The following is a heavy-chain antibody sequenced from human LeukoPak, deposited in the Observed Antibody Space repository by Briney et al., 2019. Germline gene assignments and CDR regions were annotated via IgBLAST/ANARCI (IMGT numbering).Heavy chain of an antibody. J-gene: IGHJ4*02. CDR3: ARTTSIAARPEHFDY. Sequence: ASVKVSCKASGYTFTSYDINWVRQATGQRPEWMGWMSPNSGDTGYAQKFQDRVTMTRNTSISTAYMELSSLRSDDTAVYYCARTTSIAARPEHFDYWGQGTLVTVSS. CDR2: MSPNSGDT. D-gene: IGHD6-6*01. V-gene: IGHV1-8*01. CDR1: GYTFTSYD.